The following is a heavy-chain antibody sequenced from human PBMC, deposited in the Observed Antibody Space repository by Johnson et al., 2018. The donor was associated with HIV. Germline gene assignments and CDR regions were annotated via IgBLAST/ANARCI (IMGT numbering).Heavy chain of an antibody. D-gene: IGHD6-13*01. V-gene: IGHV3-30-3*01. Sequence: QVQLVESGGGLVQPGGSLRLSCAASGFTFSSYWMSWVRQAPGKGLEWVAFISNDGSNKYYADSVKGRFTISRDNSKNTMYLQMNSLRAEDTAVYYCARGKGAAAGLDAFDIWGQGTMVTVSS. CDR3: ARGKGAAAGLDAFDI. CDR2: ISNDGSNK. J-gene: IGHJ3*02. CDR1: GFTFSSYW.